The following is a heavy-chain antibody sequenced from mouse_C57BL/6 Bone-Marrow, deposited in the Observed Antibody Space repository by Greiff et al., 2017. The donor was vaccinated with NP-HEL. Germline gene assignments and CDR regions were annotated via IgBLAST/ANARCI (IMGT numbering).Heavy chain of an antibody. J-gene: IGHJ2*01. V-gene: IGHV5-6*02. D-gene: IGHD5-1*01. Sequence: EVKLVESGGDLVKPGGSLKLSCAASGFTFSSYGMSWVRQTPDKRLEWVATISSGGSYTYYPDSVKGRFTISRDNAKNTLYLQMSSLKSEDTAMYYCAREEYPVPFDYWGQGTTLTVSS. CDR3: AREEYPVPFDY. CDR1: GFTFSSYG. CDR2: ISSGGSYT.